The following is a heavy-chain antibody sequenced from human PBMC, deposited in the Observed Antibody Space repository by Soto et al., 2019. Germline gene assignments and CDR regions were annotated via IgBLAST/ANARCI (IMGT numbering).Heavy chain of an antibody. D-gene: IGHD3-16*01. CDR3: ALARGGNYYYYGMDV. V-gene: IGHV4-31*03. Sequence: QVQLQESGPGLVKPSQTLSLTCTVSGGSISSGGYYWSWIRQHPGKGLEWIGYIYYSGSTHYNPSLKSRVTIAVDASKNQVSLKLSSVTAADTAVYYCALARGGNYYYYGMDVWGQGTTVTVSS. J-gene: IGHJ6*02. CDR1: GGSISSGGYY. CDR2: IYYSGST.